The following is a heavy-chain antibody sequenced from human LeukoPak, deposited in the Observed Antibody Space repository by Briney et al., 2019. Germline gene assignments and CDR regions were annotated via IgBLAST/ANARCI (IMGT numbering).Heavy chain of an antibody. Sequence: ASVKVSCKASGYTFTGYYMHWVRQAPGQGLEWMGWISPNSGGTNYAQKFQGRVTMTRDTSISTAYMELSRLRSDDTAVYYCARVYGSGFNWFDPWGQGTLVTVSS. D-gene: IGHD3-10*01. V-gene: IGHV1-2*02. CDR1: GYTFTGYY. CDR2: ISPNSGGT. J-gene: IGHJ5*02. CDR3: ARVYGSGFNWFDP.